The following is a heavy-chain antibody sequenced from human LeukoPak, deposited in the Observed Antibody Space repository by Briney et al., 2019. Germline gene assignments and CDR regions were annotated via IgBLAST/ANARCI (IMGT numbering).Heavy chain of an antibody. V-gene: IGHV3-23*01. D-gene: IGHD1-26*01. CDR2: IGYSGANS. CDR1: GFTFDSYA. J-gene: IGHJ4*02. Sequence: GGSLRLSCAASGFTFDSYAMSWVRQAPGRGLEWVSLIGYSGANSFYADSVKGRFTISRDNPKDTLYLQMNSLRAEDTAVYYCAKSLGRHTFDYWGQGTLVTVSS. CDR3: AKSLGRHTFDY.